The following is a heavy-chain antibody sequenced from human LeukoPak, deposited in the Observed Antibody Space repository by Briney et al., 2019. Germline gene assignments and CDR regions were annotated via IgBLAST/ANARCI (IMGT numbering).Heavy chain of an antibody. J-gene: IGHJ4*02. CDR1: GYTFTGYY. Sequence: ASVKVSCKASGYTFTGYYLHWVRQAPGQGLEWMGWISAYNGNTNYAQKLQGRVTMTTDTSTSTAYMELRSLRSDDTAVYYCARSPSLWFGESPNPFDYWGQGTLVTVSS. V-gene: IGHV1-18*01. D-gene: IGHD3-10*01. CDR3: ARSPSLWFGESPNPFDY. CDR2: ISAYNGNT.